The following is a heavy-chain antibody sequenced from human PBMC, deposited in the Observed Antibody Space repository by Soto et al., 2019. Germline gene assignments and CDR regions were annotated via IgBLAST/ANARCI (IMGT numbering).Heavy chain of an antibody. CDR1: GGSISSSSYY. CDR2: IYYSGST. J-gene: IGHJ6*03. V-gene: IGHV4-39*01. D-gene: IGHD3-10*01. Sequence: PSETLSLTCTVSGGSISSSSYYWGWIRQPPGKGLEWIGSIYYSGSTYYNPSLKSRVTISVDTSKNQFSLKLSSVTAADTAVYYCGLITMFGGVFFSGYYYMDVWGKGTRFTFSS. CDR3: GLITMFGGVFFSGYYYMDV.